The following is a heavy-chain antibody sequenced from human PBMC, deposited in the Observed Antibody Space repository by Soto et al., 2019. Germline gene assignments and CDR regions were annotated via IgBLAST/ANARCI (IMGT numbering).Heavy chain of an antibody. Sequence: SETLCLTCTVSGDPISSYHWGWIRQSPGKGLEWIGYIYNSGNTNYNPSLKSRVTISIDMSTNQFSLKLSSVTAADTAFYYCARVRISTVSTTYYFDYWGQGTLVTVSS. CDR2: IYNSGNT. D-gene: IGHD4-17*01. V-gene: IGHV4-59*01. CDR3: ARVRISTVSTTYYFDY. CDR1: GDPISSYH. J-gene: IGHJ4*02.